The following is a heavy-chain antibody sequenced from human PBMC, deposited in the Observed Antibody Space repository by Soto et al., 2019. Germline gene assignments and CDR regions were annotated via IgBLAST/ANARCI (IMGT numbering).Heavy chain of an antibody. CDR3: AGHGGNGNVSPLDY. J-gene: IGHJ4*02. V-gene: IGHV4-39*01. CDR1: GDSLGPTHSY. CDR2: IHYSWST. D-gene: IGHD2-8*01. Sequence: SETLSLTCTVSGDSLGPTHSYWAWIRQSPGKGLEWIGNIHYSWSTYDMPCLRSRVTLSVDTSKNEFSLRLTSVTAEDTAVYYCAGHGGNGNVSPLDYWGQGILVTVSS.